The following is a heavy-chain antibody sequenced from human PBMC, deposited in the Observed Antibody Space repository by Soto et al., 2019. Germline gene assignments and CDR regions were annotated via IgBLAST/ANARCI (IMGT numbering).Heavy chain of an antibody. Sequence: MLRETLSLTCAVSGYSISSGYYWGWIRQPPGKGLEWIGSIYHSGSTYYNPSLKSRVTISVDTSKNQFSLKLSSVTAADTAVYYCVRGHYYYGMDVWGQGTTVTVSS. CDR3: VRGHYYYGMDV. V-gene: IGHV4-38-2*01. CDR2: IYHSGST. J-gene: IGHJ6*02. CDR1: GYSISSGYY.